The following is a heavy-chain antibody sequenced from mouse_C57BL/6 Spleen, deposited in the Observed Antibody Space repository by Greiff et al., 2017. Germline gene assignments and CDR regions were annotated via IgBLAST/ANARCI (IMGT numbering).Heavy chain of an antibody. CDR1: GFNIKDDY. J-gene: IGHJ3*01. CDR2: IDPENGDT. CDR3: TAPAMISHPASFAY. D-gene: IGHD2-4*01. Sequence: VQLQQSGAELVRPGASVKLSCTASGFNIKDDYMHWVKQRPEQGLEWIGWIDPENGDTEYASKFQGKATITADTSSNTAHLLRSSLTYEDAAVYCGTAPAMISHPASFAYWGQGTLVTVSA. V-gene: IGHV14-4*01.